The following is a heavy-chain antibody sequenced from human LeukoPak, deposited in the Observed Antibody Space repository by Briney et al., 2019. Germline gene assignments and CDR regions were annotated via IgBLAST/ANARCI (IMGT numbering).Heavy chain of an antibody. CDR3: AKASDDIVVVPVADFDY. D-gene: IGHD2-2*01. CDR2: ISGSGGST. J-gene: IGHJ4*02. Sequence: PGGSLRLSCAASGFTFSSYAMSWVRQAPGKGLEWVSAISGSGGSTYYADSVKGRFTISRDNSKNTLYLHMNSLRAADTAVYYCAKASDDIVVVPVADFDYWGQGTLVTVSS. CDR1: GFTFSSYA. V-gene: IGHV3-23*01.